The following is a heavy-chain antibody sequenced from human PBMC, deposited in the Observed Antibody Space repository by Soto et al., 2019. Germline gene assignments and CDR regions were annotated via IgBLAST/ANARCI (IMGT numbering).Heavy chain of an antibody. D-gene: IGHD2-2*01. J-gene: IGHJ4*02. V-gene: IGHV3-73*01. Sequence: GGSLRLSCAASGFTFSGSAMHWVRQASGKGLEWVGRIRSKANSYATAYAASVKGRFTISRDDSKNTAYLQMNSLKTEDTAVYYCTRPLNCSSTSCEDYWGQGTLVTVSS. CDR1: GFTFSGSA. CDR3: TRPLNCSSTSCEDY. CDR2: IRSKANSYAT.